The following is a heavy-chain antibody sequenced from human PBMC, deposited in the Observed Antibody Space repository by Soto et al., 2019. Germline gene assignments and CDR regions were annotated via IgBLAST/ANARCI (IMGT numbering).Heavy chain of an antibody. D-gene: IGHD4-17*01. Sequence: QPGGSLRLSCAASGFTFSSYAMHWVRQAPGKGLEWVAVISYDGSNKYYADSVKGRFTISRDNSKNTLYLQMNSLRAEDTAVYYCASGDYGGNSDYYGMDVWGQGTTVTVSS. V-gene: IGHV3-30-3*01. CDR1: GFTFSSYA. J-gene: IGHJ6*02. CDR2: ISYDGSNK. CDR3: ASGDYGGNSDYYGMDV.